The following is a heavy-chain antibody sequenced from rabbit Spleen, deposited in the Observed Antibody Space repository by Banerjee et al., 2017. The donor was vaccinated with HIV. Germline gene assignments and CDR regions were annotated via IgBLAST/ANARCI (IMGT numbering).Heavy chain of an antibody. D-gene: IGHD1-1*01. CDR1: GVSFSNGYF. Sequence: QEQLVESGGDLVKPGASLTLTCTASGVSFSNGYFMCWVRQAPGKGLEWIACIYAGSSANTYYASWAKGRFTISKTSSTTVTLQMTSLTAADTATYFCARDTDGVNYIDRLNLWGPGTLVTVS. V-gene: IGHV1S45*01. CDR3: ARDTDGVNYIDRLNL. CDR2: IYAGSSANT. J-gene: IGHJ3*01.